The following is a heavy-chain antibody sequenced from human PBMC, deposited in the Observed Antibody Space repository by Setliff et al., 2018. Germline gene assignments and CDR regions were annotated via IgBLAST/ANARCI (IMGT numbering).Heavy chain of an antibody. CDR3: ARDSVLRYFDWLLYTPDAFDI. Sequence: PGGSLRLSCAASGFNFKGQGMNWVRQAPGKGLEWVTTTNWDGRSTGYTDSVKGRFTISRDNAKNSLYLQMNSQRAEDTAVYYCARDSVLRYFDWLLYTPDAFDIWGQGTMVTVSS. V-gene: IGHV3-20*04. J-gene: IGHJ3*02. CDR2: TNWDGRST. CDR1: GFNFKGQG. D-gene: IGHD3-9*01.